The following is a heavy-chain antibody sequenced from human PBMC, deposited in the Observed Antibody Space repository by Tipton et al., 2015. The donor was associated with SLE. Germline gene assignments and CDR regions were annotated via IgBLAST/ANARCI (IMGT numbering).Heavy chain of an antibody. V-gene: IGHV3-23*01. J-gene: IGHJ6*02. CDR3: ASMIVVIPVEARRDGMDV. D-gene: IGHD2-2*01. Sequence: GSLRLSCAASGFTFSSYAMSWVRQAPGKGLEWVSAISGSGGSTYYADSVKGRFTISRDNSKNTLYLQMNSLRAEDTAVYYCASMIVVIPVEARRDGMDVWGQGTTVTVSS. CDR1: GFTFSSYA. CDR2: ISGSGGST.